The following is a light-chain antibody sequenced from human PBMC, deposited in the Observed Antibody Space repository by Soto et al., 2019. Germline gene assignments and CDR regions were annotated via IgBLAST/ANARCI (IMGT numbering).Light chain of an antibody. V-gene: IGKV1-27*01. Sequence: DIQMTQSPSSLSASVGDRVTITCRASQVINNYLAWYQQKPGKVPKLLIYAASTLQSGVPFRFSGSGSGTDFTLTISSLQPEDVATYYCQKCNSAPWTFGQGTKVEIK. J-gene: IGKJ1*01. CDR2: AAS. CDR1: QVINNY. CDR3: QKCNSAPWT.